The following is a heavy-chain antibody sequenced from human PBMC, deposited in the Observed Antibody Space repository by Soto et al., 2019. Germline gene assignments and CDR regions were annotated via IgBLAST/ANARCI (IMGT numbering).Heavy chain of an antibody. D-gene: IGHD1-26*01. Sequence: PGGSLRLSCAASGFSVDDYAIHWVRQRPGKGLEWVSGINWNGDTIGYADSVKGRFTISRDSSKNTFYLQMNSLRAEDTAMYFCARSRYTGTYSGRFLDYWGQGSLVTAPQ. CDR3: ARSRYTGTYSGRFLDY. CDR2: INWNGDTI. J-gene: IGHJ4*02. V-gene: IGHV3-9*01. CDR1: GFSVDDYA.